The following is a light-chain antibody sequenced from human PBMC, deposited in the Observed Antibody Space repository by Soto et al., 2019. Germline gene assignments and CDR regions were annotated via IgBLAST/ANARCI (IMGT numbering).Light chain of an antibody. J-gene: IGKJ5*01. CDR3: QQYDNHPRSIT. V-gene: IGKV1-33*01. CDR2: DAS. Sequence: DIQLTQSPSTLSSSLGDRVALSWLASQSISSCFAWYQQKPGKAPKLLIDDASNLETGVPSRFSGSGSGADFTFTISSRQPEDIATYYWQQYDNHPRSITFGQGTRLEIK. CDR1: QSISSC.